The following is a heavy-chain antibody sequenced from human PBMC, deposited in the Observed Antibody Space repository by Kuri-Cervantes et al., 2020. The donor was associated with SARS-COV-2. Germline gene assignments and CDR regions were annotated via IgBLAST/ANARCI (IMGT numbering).Heavy chain of an antibody. CDR2: IKQDGSEK. CDR1: GFTLSSYW. V-gene: IGHV3-7*05. Sequence: GGSLRLSCAASGFTLSSYWMSWVRQAPGKGLEWVANIKQDGSEKYYVDSVKGRFTISRDNAKNSLYLQMNSLRAEDTAVYYCARDWLRGGFDYWGQGTLVTVSS. D-gene: IGHD3-9*01. CDR3: ARDWLRGGFDY. J-gene: IGHJ4*02.